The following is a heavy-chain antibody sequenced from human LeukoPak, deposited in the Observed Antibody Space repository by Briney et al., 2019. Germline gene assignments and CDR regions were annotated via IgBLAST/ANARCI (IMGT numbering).Heavy chain of an antibody. CDR2: INSDGSST. J-gene: IGHJ4*02. CDR1: GFTFSSYW. D-gene: IGHD5-18*01. CDR3: AKATYGYSSPFDY. V-gene: IGHV3-74*01. Sequence: VGSLRLSCAASGFTFSSYWMHWVRQAPGKGLVWVSRINSDGSSTSYADSVKGRFTISRDNAKNTLYLQMNSLRAEDTAVYYCAKATYGYSSPFDYRGQGTLVTVSS.